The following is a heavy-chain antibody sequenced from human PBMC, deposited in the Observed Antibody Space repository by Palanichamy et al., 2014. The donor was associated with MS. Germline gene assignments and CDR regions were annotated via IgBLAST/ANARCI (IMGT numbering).Heavy chain of an antibody. CDR2: IFDGDGT. J-gene: IGHJ6*02. D-gene: IGHD2-15*01. Sequence: EMQVVESGGGLIQPGGSLILSCATSGFSVSTNLMSWVRQAPGKGLEWVSTIFDGDGTQYAGSVKGRFTISRDKSKNMLHLHMNSLRVEDTALYYCARYHHSDPGWFYAMDVWGQGTTVTVS. CDR3: ARYHHSDPGWFYAMDV. V-gene: IGHV3-53*01. CDR1: GFSVSTNL.